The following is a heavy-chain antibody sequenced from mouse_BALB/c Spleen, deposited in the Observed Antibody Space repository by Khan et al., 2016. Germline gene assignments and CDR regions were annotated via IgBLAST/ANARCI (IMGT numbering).Heavy chain of an antibody. V-gene: IGHV1-7*01. Sequence: QVRLQQSGAELAKPGASVKMSCKASGYTFTSYWMHWVKQRPGQGLEWIGYINPSTGYTEYNQKFKDKATLTADKSSSTAYMQLSSLTSEDSAVYYCARDGSPFYFDYWGQGTTLTVSS. D-gene: IGHD2-3*01. J-gene: IGHJ2*01. CDR1: GYTFTSYW. CDR3: ARDGSPFYFDY. CDR2: INPSTGYT.